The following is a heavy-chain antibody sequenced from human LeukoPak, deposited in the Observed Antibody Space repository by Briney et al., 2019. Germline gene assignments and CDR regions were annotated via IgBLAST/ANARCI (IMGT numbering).Heavy chain of an antibody. Sequence: GGSLRLSCAASGFTFSSYWMHWVRQDPGKGLVWVSRINYDETTTTYADSEKGRFTISRDNAKNTLYLQMNSLRAEDTAVYYCVRSHQGGFDYWGQGTLVTVSS. CDR2: INYDETTT. CDR3: VRSHQGGFDY. V-gene: IGHV3-74*01. D-gene: IGHD2-2*01. CDR1: GFTFSSYW. J-gene: IGHJ4*02.